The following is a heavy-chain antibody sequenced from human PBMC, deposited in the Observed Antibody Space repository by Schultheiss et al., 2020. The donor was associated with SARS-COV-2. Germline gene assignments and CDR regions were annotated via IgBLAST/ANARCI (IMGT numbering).Heavy chain of an antibody. D-gene: IGHD3-22*01. CDR2: IYYSGST. CDR3: ARPLNYYYSSGYGAFDI. CDR1: GGSISSGDYY. Sequence: SETLSLTCTVSGGSISSGDYYWGWIRQPPGKGLEWIGSIYYSGSTYYNPSLKSQVTISVDTSKNQFSLKLSSVTAADTAVYYCARPLNYYYSSGYGAFDIWGQGTTVTVSS. V-gene: IGHV4-39*07. J-gene: IGHJ3*02.